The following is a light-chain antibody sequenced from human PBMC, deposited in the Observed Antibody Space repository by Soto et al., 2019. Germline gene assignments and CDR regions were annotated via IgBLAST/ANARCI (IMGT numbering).Light chain of an antibody. Sequence: QSVLTQPASVSGSPGQSITISCTGTSSDVGAYNYVSWYQQHPGKAPTLMISEVSNRPSGVSNRFSGSKSGNAASLTISGRQAEDEADYYCSSYTGSNPGVFGPGTRSPS. CDR3: SSYTGSNPGV. V-gene: IGLV2-14*01. J-gene: IGLJ1*01. CDR1: SSDVGAYNY. CDR2: EVS.